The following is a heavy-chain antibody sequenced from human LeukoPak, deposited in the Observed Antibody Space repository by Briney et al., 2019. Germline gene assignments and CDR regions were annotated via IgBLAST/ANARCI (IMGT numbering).Heavy chain of an antibody. CDR2: ISGSGGST. CDR3: AKDLVPLRYFDWLLFD. V-gene: IGHV3-23*01. Sequence: TGGSLRLSCAASGSTFSSYAMSWVRQAPGKGLEWVSAISGSGGSTYYADSVKGRFTISRDNSKNTLYLQMNSLRAEDTAVYYCAKDLVPLRYFDWLLFDWGQGTLVTVSS. CDR1: GSTFSSYA. J-gene: IGHJ4*02. D-gene: IGHD3-9*01.